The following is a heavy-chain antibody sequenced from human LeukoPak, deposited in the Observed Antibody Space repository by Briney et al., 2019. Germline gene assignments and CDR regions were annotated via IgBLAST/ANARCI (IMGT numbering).Heavy chain of an antibody. CDR3: SRSPNAIFGVVL. Sequence: GASVKVSCKASGYTFTSYYMHWVRQAPGQGLEWMGIINPNGGSTSYAQKFQGRVTMTRDMSTSTVYMELSSLRSEDTPVYYCSRSPNAIFGVVLWGQGTLVTVSS. V-gene: IGHV1-46*01. CDR1: GYTFTSYY. CDR2: INPNGGST. J-gene: IGHJ4*02. D-gene: IGHD3-3*01.